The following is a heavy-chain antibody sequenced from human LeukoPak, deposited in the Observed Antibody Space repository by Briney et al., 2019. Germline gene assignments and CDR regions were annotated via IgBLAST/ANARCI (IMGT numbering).Heavy chain of an antibody. CDR3: ARDSSTVTSNFDY. CDR1: GFTFSSYW. D-gene: IGHD4-11*01. Sequence: PGGSLRLSCAASGFTFSSYWMSWVRQAPGKGLEWVANIKQDGSEKYYVDSVKGRFTISRDNAKNSLYLQMNSLRAEDTAVYYCARDSSTVTSNFDYWGQGTLVTVSS. J-gene: IGHJ4*02. V-gene: IGHV3-7*01. CDR2: IKQDGSEK.